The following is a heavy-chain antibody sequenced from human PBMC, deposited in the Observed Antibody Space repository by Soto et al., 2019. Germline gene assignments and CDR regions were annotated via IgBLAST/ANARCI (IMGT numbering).Heavy chain of an antibody. CDR2: IYHSGST. V-gene: IGHV4-30-2*01. J-gene: IGHJ6*02. CDR1: GGSISSGGYS. D-gene: IGHD1-1*01. Sequence: SETLSLTCAVSGGSISSGGYSWSWIRQPPGKGLEWIGYIYHSGSTYYNPSLKSRVTISVDRSKNQFSLKLSSVTAADTAVYYCARVGNWNEAGMDVWGQGTTVTVSS. CDR3: ARVGNWNEAGMDV.